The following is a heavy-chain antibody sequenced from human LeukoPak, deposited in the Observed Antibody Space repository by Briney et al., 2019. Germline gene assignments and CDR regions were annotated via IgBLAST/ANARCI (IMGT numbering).Heavy chain of an antibody. Sequence: GGSLRLYCAASGFTFSSYGMHWVRQAPGKGLVWVAVISYDGSNKYYADSVKGRFTISRDNSKNTLYLQMNSLRAEDTAVYYCAKSRGTYYYYYGMDVWGQGTTVTVSS. D-gene: IGHD3-16*01. CDR2: ISYDGSNK. CDR3: AKSRGTYYYYYGMDV. J-gene: IGHJ6*02. V-gene: IGHV3-30*18. CDR1: GFTFSSYG.